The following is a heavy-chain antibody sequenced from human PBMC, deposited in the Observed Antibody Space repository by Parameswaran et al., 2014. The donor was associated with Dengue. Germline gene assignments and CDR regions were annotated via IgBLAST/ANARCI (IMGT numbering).Heavy chain of an antibody. D-gene: IGHD6-6*01. CDR2: FSGSGDRT. CDR3: AKEAEYQLAPYNWFDP. CDR1: GFTFSSYA. Sequence: GESLKISCAASGFTFSSYAMSWVRQAPGKGLEWVSTFSGSGDRTYYADSVKGRFTISRDNSKNTLYLQMNSLRAEDTAVYYCAKEAEYQLAPYNWFDPWGQGTLVTVSS. V-gene: IGHV3-23*01. J-gene: IGHJ5*02.